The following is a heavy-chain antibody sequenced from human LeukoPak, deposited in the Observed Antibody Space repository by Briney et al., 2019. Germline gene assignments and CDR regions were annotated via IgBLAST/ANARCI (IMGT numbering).Heavy chain of an antibody. D-gene: IGHD4-11*01. CDR1: GDSISGYF. J-gene: IGHJ4*02. CDR3: AREWQYQFDY. V-gene: IGHV4-59*12. CDR2: IHYSGAT. Sequence: SETLSLTCTVSGDSISGYFWSWIRQTPGKGLEWIGYIHYSGATNYNPSLKSRVTMSVDTSKNQFSLKVTSVTAADTAVYYCAREWQYQFDYWGQGSLVTVSS.